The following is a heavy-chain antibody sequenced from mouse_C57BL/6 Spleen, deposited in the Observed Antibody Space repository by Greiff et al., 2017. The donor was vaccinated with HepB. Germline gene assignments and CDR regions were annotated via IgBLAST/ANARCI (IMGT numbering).Heavy chain of an antibody. CDR3: ARYGSSPSWYFDV. J-gene: IGHJ1*03. CDR1: GYAFSSYW. Sequence: QVQLQQSGAELVKPGASVKISCKASGYAFSSYWMNWVKQRPGKGLEWIGQIYPGDGDTNYNGKFKGKATLTADKSSSTAYMQLSSLTSEDSAVYFCARYGSSPSWYFDVWGTGTTVTVSS. V-gene: IGHV1-80*01. CDR2: IYPGDGDT. D-gene: IGHD1-1*01.